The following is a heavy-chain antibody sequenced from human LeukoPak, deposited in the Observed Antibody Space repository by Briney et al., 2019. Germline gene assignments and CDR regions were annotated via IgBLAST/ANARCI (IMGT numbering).Heavy chain of an antibody. V-gene: IGHV3-64*01. J-gene: IGHJ4*02. CDR3: ARDLRGSNAY. D-gene: IGHD1-26*01. Sequence: GGSLRLSCAASGFTFSSYAMHWVRHAPGKGLESVSGISSNGGSTNYANSVKGRFTISRDNSMNTLYLQMGSLRVEDMAVYYCARDLRGSNAYWGQGTLVTVSS. CDR1: GFTFSSYA. CDR2: ISSNGGST.